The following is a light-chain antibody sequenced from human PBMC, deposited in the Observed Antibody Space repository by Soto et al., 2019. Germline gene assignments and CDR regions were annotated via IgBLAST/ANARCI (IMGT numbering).Light chain of an antibody. CDR1: QSISNY. V-gene: IGKV1-39*01. CDR2: AAS. Sequence: DTQMTQSPSSLSASVGDRVTITCRSSQSISNYVNWYQQRPGKAPKLLIYAASTLHSGGPSRFSGSGSGRDFTLTISSLHPEDFATYYCQQSYHTLPLTFGGGTKVEV. CDR3: QQSYHTLPLT. J-gene: IGKJ4*02.